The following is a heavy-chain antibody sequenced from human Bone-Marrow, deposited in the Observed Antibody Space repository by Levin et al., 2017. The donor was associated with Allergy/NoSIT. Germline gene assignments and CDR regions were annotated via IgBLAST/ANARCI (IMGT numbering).Heavy chain of an antibody. CDR3: SIAAAIAGAFDI. Sequence: SETLSLTCAVSGGSISSSNWWSWVRQPPGKGLEWIGEIYHSGSTNYNPSLKSRVTISVDKSKNQFSLKLSAVTAADTAVYYCSIAAAIAGAFDIWGQGTMVTVSS. CDR1: GGSISSSNW. CDR2: IYHSGST. D-gene: IGHD6-13*01. J-gene: IGHJ3*02. V-gene: IGHV4-4*02.